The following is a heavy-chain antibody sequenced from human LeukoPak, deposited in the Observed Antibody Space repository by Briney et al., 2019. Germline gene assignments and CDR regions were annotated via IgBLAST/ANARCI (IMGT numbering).Heavy chain of an antibody. CDR1: GYSFTTYW. J-gene: IGHJ4*02. Sequence: GESLKISCQASGYSFTTYWTGWVRQMPGKGLERMGIIYPGDFDIRYSPSFQGQVTFSTDKSISAAYLQWNSLKDSDTAMYYCARLALDGGNYFDYWGQGTLVSVSS. CDR3: ARLALDGGNYFDY. V-gene: IGHV5-51*01. CDR2: IYPGDFDI. D-gene: IGHD3-16*01.